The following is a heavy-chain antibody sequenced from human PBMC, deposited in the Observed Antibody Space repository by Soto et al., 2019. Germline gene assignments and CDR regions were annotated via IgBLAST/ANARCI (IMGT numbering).Heavy chain of an antibody. Sequence: PGGSLRLSCAASGFTFSSYAMHWVRQAPGEGLEWVAVISFHGTNKNYADSVKGRFTISRDNSNNTVFLEMNSLRPEDTAMYYCARDGRAHSGQDSLDFWGQGSPVTVSS. CDR2: ISFHGTNK. CDR3: ARDGRAHSGQDSLDF. CDR1: GFTFSSYA. D-gene: IGHD5-12*01. V-gene: IGHV3-30-3*01. J-gene: IGHJ4*02.